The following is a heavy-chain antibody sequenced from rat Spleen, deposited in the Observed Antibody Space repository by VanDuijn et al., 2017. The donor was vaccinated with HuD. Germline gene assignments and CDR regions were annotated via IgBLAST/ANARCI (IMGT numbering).Heavy chain of an antibody. V-gene: IGHV5-31*01. CDR3: ARDRNWYFDF. J-gene: IGHJ1*01. CDR1: GFTFNNYW. CDR2: ITHIGATS. Sequence: EVHLVESGGGLVQPGGSLKLSCVASGFTFNNYWMTWIRQAPGKGLEWVATITHIGATSYYPDSVKGRFTISRDNAKSTLYLQMDSLRSEDTATYYCARDRNWYFDFWGPGTMVTVSS.